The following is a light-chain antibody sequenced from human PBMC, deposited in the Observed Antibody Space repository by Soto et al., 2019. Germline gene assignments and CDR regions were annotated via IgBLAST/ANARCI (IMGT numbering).Light chain of an antibody. CDR2: HVT. CDR3: SSYTSSSRYV. CDR1: SSDVCGYNY. V-gene: IGLV2-14*01. Sequence: QSALTQPASVSGSPGQSITISCTGTSSDVCGYNYVSWYQQHPGKAPKLMVYHVTNRPSGVTNRFSGSKSGNTTALTNSGLQAEDEADYYCSSYTSSSRYVFGAGTKLTVL. J-gene: IGLJ1*01.